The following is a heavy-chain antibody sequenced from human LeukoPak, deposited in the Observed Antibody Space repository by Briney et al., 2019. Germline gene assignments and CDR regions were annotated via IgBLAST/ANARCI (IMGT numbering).Heavy chain of an antibody. D-gene: IGHD1-26*01. CDR2: ISGGGGTT. J-gene: IGHJ4*02. Sequence: AGGSLRLSCAGSGFTFNNYAMSWVRQAPGKGLEWVSAISGGGGTTYYADSVKGRFTISRDNSKNTLYLQMNSLRAEDTAVYYCAKDLMESWWELLSYGYWGQGTLVTVSS. CDR3: AKDLMESWWELLSYGY. V-gene: IGHV3-23*01. CDR1: GFTFNNYA.